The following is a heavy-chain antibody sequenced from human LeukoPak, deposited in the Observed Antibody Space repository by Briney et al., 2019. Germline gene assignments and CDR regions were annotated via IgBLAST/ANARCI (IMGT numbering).Heavy chain of an antibody. V-gene: IGHV3-48*04. Sequence: GGSLRLSCAASGFKLIGYSMNWVRQAPGKGLEWVPYINSSSGTIIYADSVKGRSTISRDNAKNSLYLQMNSLRAEDTAVYYCAKEGDNTGYRYFDDWGQGTLVTVSS. CDR2: INSSSGTI. D-gene: IGHD3-22*01. CDR3: AKEGDNTGYRYFDD. CDR1: GFKLIGYS. J-gene: IGHJ4*02.